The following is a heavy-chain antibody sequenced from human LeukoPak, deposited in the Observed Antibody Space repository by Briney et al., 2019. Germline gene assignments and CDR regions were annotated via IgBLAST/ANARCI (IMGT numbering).Heavy chain of an antibody. CDR1: GFTFSGYG. V-gene: IGHV3-33*01. CDR2: IWYDGSNK. J-gene: IGHJ3*02. Sequence: PGGSLRLSYAASGFTFSGYGMHWVRQAPGKGLEWVAVIWYDGSNKYYADSVKGRFTISRDNSKNTLYLQMNSLKAEDTAVYYCARPPMVRGVIITGDDVFDIWGQGTMVIVSS. CDR3: ARPPMVRGVIITGDDVFDI. D-gene: IGHD3-10*01.